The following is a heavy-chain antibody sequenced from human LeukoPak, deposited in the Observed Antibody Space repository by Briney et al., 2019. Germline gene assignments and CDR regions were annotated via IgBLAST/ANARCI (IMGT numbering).Heavy chain of an antibody. J-gene: IGHJ4*02. Sequence: GGSLRLSCAASGFTFDDYAMHWVRQAPGKGLEWVAVISYDGSNKYYADSVKGRFTISRDNSKNTLYLQMNSLRAEDTAVYYCAKPVMITFGGVIVDQYYFDYWGQGTLVTVSS. CDR1: GFTFDDYA. CDR2: ISYDGSNK. CDR3: AKPVMITFGGVIVDQYYFDY. V-gene: IGHV3-30*18. D-gene: IGHD3-16*02.